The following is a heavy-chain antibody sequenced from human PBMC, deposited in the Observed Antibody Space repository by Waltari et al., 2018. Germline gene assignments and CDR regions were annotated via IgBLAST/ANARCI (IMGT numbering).Heavy chain of an antibody. CDR3: GSAWGGGGVDY. V-gene: IGHV3-74*01. Sequence: EVQLVESGGYLIQPGGSLRLSCAASGFTFSTHWMHWVRQAPGKGLVWVSRIRSDGSSTSYADSVNGRFTISRDNAKNTLYPQMNSLRVEDTAVYYCGSAWGGGGVDYWGQGTLVTVSS. CDR1: GFTFSTHW. CDR2: IRSDGSST. J-gene: IGHJ4*02. D-gene: IGHD7-27*01.